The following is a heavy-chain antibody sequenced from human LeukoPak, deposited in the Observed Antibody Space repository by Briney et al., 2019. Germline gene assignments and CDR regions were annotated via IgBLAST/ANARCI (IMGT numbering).Heavy chain of an antibody. CDR3: ARVIYGSGSYLDY. Sequence: ASVKVSCKASGYTFTSYAMHWVRQAPGQRLEWMGWINAGNGNTKYSQKFQGRVTITRDTSASTAYMEPSSLRSEDTAVYYCARVIYGSGSYLDYWGQGTLVTVSS. V-gene: IGHV1-3*01. J-gene: IGHJ4*02. CDR1: GYTFTSYA. CDR2: INAGNGNT. D-gene: IGHD3-10*01.